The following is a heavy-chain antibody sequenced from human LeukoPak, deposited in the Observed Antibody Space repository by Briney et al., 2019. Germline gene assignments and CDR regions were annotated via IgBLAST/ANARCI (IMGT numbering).Heavy chain of an antibody. Sequence: PSETLSLTCAVYGGSFSGYYWSWIRQPPGKGLEWIGEIDHSGSTNYNPSLKSRVTISVDTSKNQFSLKLSSVTAADTAVYYCARGQQWLVRGWFDPWGQGTLVTVS. CDR3: ARGQQWLVRGWFDP. D-gene: IGHD6-19*01. CDR2: IDHSGST. J-gene: IGHJ5*02. CDR1: GGSFSGYY. V-gene: IGHV4-34*01.